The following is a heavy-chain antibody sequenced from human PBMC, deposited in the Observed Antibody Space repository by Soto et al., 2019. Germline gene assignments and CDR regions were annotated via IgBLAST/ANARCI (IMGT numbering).Heavy chain of an antibody. CDR2: IASAGDT. CDR3: VALGAHIF. J-gene: IGHJ4*02. D-gene: IGHD7-27*01. V-gene: IGHV3-13*04. Sequence: EVQLVESGGGLVQPGGSLRFSCVVSGFTFSNYDMHWVRQATGKGLEWVSAIASAGDTYYADSVKGRFTISRENAGDSLLLQISSLRVGDTAVYYCVALGAHIFWCQGTLVTVSS. CDR1: GFTFSNYD.